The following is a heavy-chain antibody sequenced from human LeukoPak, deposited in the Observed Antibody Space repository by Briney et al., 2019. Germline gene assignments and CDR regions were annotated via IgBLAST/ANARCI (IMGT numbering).Heavy chain of an antibody. CDR3: ARLPRGIRVPIDY. V-gene: IGHV4-39*01. Sequence: SETLSLTCTVSGGSISSSSYYWGWIRQPPGKGLERIGSIYYSGSTYYNPSLKSRVTISVDTSKNQFSLKLSSVTAADTAVYYCARLPRGIRVPIDYWGQGTLVTVSS. CDR1: GGSISSSSYY. CDR2: IYYSGST. J-gene: IGHJ4*02. D-gene: IGHD3-10*01.